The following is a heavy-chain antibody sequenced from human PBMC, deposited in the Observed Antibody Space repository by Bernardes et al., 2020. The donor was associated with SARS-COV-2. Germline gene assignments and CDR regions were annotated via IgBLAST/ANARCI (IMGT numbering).Heavy chain of an antibody. CDR1: GYTFTSYD. D-gene: IGHD4-4*01. CDR2: MHPNSGNT. V-gene: IGHV1-8*01. Sequence: ASVKVSCKASGYTFTSYDINWVRQATGQGLEWMGWMHPNSGNTGFAQKFQGRVTMTWSTYISTAYMELSSLRSEDTAVYYCARGVREYTNYYFDSWGQGTLVTVSS. CDR3: ARGVREYTNYYFDS. J-gene: IGHJ4*02.